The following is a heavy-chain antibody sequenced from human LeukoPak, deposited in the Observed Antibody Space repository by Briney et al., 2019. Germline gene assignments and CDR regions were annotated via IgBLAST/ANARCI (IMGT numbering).Heavy chain of an antibody. CDR2: ISSNGGST. V-gene: IGHV3-64D*06. CDR3: VKDRGYYDSSGYCELDY. Sequence: QSGGSLRLSCSASGFTFSSYAMHWVRQAPGKGLEYVSAISSNGGSTYYADSVKGRFTISRDNSKNTLYLQMSSLRAEDTAVYYCVKDRGYYDSSGYCELDYWGQGTLVTVS. CDR1: GFTFSSYA. D-gene: IGHD3-22*01. J-gene: IGHJ4*02.